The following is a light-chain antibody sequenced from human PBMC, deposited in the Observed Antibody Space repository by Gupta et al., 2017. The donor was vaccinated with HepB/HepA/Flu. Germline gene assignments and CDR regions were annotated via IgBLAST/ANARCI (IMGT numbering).Light chain of an antibody. CDR3: QQYGSSIS. CDR1: QSVTY. V-gene: IGKV3-20*01. J-gene: IGKJ4*01. Sequence: EIVFTHSPGTLSLSPGERATLSCGASQSVTYLAWYQQKPGQAPRLLIYGVSSRATGIPDRFSGSGSGXDFTLTXSRLEPEDFAVYYCQQYGSSISFGXGTKVEIK. CDR2: GVS.